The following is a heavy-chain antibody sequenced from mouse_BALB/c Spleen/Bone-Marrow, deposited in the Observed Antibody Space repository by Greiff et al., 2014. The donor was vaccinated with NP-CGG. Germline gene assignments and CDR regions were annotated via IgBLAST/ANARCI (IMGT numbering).Heavy chain of an antibody. Sequence: QVQLQQSGAELAKPGASVKMSCKASGYTFTSYWMHWIKQRPGQGLEWIGYITPSTGYIEYYQKFKDKATLTADKSSSTAYMQLSSLTSEDSAVYYCARPRFAYWGQGTLVTVSA. V-gene: IGHV1-7*01. J-gene: IGHJ3*01. CDR2: ITPSTGYI. CDR3: ARPRFAY. CDR1: GYTFTSYW.